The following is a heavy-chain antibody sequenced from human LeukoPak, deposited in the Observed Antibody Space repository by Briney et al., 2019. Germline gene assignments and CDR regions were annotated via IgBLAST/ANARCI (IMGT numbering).Heavy chain of an antibody. CDR1: GFTFSSYG. D-gene: IGHD4-17*01. J-gene: IGHJ4*02. Sequence: PGGSLRLSCAASGFTFSSYGMHWVRQAPGKGLEWVAVISYDGSNKYYADSVKGRFTISRDNSKNTLYLRMNSLRAEDTAVYYCARETGSAVGSTDFDYWGQGTLVTVSS. V-gene: IGHV3-30*03. CDR3: ARETGSAVGSTDFDY. CDR2: ISYDGSNK.